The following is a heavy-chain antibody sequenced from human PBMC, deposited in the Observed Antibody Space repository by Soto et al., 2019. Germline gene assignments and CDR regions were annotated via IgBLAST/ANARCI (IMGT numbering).Heavy chain of an antibody. CDR1: GYSFTSYW. CDR2: IYPGDSDT. J-gene: IGHJ6*02. D-gene: IGHD1-26*01. V-gene: IGHV5-51*01. CDR3: ARRAPSLSRSYYYYYYGMDV. Sequence: GESLKISCKGSGYSFTSYWIGWVRQMPGKGLEWMGIIYPGDSDTRYSPSFQGQVTISADKSISTAYLQWSSLKASDTAMYYCARRAPSLSRSYYYYYYGMDVWGQGTTVTVSS.